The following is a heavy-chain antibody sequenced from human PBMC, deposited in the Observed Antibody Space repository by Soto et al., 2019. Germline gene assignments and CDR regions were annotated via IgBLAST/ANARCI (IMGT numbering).Heavy chain of an antibody. Sequence: EEQLVESGGGLVEPGGSQRLTCTASGFTFTDYWMHWVRQAPGKGLVWVSGIDTLGTGTEYADSVKGRFTISRDNAKNTIYLQMNSLRVEDTAVYYCARDRPHSWLDPWGQGTLVTVAS. CDR1: GFTFTDYW. CDR2: IDTLGTGT. CDR3: ARDRPHSWLDP. J-gene: IGHJ5*02. V-gene: IGHV3-74*03. D-gene: IGHD4-4*01.